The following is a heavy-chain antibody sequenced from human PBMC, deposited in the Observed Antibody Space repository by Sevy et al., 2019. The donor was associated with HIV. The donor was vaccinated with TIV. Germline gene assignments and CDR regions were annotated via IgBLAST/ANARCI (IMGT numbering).Heavy chain of an antibody. D-gene: IGHD2-15*01. J-gene: IGHJ4*02. CDR3: AKDLDLCSGGSCYSDY. Sequence: GGSLRLSCAASGFTFSSYGMHWVRQAPGKGLEWVAVISYDGSNKYYADSVKGRFTISRDNSKNTLYLQMNSLRAEDTAVYYCAKDLDLCSGGSCYSDYWGQGTLVTVSS. CDR1: GFTFSSYG. CDR2: ISYDGSNK. V-gene: IGHV3-30*18.